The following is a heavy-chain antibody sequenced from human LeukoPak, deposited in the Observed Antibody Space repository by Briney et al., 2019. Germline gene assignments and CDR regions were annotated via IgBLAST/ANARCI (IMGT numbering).Heavy chain of an antibody. V-gene: IGHV3-64D*06. CDR2: INSNGYST. Sequence: GGSLRLSCSASGFAFSAYAMHWVRQAPGKGLEYIAAINSNGYSTYYIDSVRGRFTLSRDNSKNTVYLQMSSLRAGDTAVYYCVKEILVTTSPFDYWGQGILVTVSS. D-gene: IGHD4-17*01. CDR3: VKEILVTTSPFDY. J-gene: IGHJ4*02. CDR1: GFAFSAYA.